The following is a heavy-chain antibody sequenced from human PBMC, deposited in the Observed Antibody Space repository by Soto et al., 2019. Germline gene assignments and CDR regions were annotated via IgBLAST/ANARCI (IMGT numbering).Heavy chain of an antibody. Sequence: SETLSLTCTVSGGSISHYDWTWIRQPPGKGLECIGYISYSGSTNYNSSLKSRVTISVDTSKNQFSLKLSSVTAADTAVYYCARENRDGYFDYWGQGTMVSVSS. J-gene: IGHJ4*02. CDR2: ISYSGST. V-gene: IGHV4-59*12. CDR3: ARENRDGYFDY. CDR1: GGSISHYD.